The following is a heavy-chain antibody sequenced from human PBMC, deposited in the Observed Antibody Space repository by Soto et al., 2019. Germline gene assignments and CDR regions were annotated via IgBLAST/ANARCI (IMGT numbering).Heavy chain of an antibody. J-gene: IGHJ5*02. Sequence: QVQLVESGGGVVQPGRSLRLSCAASGFTFSSYGMHWVRQAPGKGLEWVAVISYDGSNKYYADSVKGRFTISRDNSKNTVNLQMNSLRSEYTAVNYCAKDLSYDSSGYNWFDPWGQGTLVTVSS. CDR2: ISYDGSNK. CDR3: AKDLSYDSSGYNWFDP. CDR1: GFTFSSYG. V-gene: IGHV3-30*18. D-gene: IGHD3-22*01.